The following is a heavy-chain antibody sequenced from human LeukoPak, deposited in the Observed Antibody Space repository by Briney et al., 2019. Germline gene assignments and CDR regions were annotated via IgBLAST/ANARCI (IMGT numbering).Heavy chain of an antibody. CDR3: ARAVSNDYAAY. V-gene: IGHV3-53*03. Sequence: PGGSLRLSCAASGFTVSNNFMTWIRQPPGKGLEWVSIIYSGGSTYYADPVRGRFTISRDDSRNTLYLQMSSLRAEDTAVYYCARAVSNDYAAYWGQGALVTVSS. J-gene: IGHJ4*02. CDR1: GFTVSNNF. CDR2: IYSGGST. D-gene: IGHD4-17*01.